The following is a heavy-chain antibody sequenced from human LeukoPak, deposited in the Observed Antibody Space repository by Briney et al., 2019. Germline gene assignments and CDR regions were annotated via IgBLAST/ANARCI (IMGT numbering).Heavy chain of an antibody. J-gene: IGHJ4*02. CDR1: GFTFSSYE. V-gene: IGHV3-48*03. D-gene: IGHD3-10*01. Sequence: GGSLRLACAASGFTFSSYEMNWVRQAPGKGLEWVSYISSSGSTIYYADSVKGRFTISRDNSKNTLYLQMNSLRAEDTAVYYCATVRGVIPQYWGQGTLVTVSS. CDR2: ISSSGSTI. CDR3: ATVRGVIPQY.